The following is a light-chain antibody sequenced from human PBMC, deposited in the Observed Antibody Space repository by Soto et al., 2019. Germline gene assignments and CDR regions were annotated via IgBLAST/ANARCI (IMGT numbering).Light chain of an antibody. CDR1: SSDIDDYDY. CDR2: EVS. V-gene: IGLV2-14*01. Sequence: QTALTQPASLSASPGQSITISCTGTSSDIDDYDYVSWFQQHPGKAPKLMIYEVSSRPSGVSNRCSGSKSGNTAYLTISGLQVEDEAEYFCVSYTTTTTDVFGTGTKVTVL. J-gene: IGLJ1*01. CDR3: VSYTTTTTDV.